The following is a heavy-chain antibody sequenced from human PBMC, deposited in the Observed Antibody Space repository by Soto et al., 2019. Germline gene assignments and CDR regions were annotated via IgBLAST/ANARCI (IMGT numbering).Heavy chain of an antibody. CDR3: AGDIEMVGHPYYYYYGMDV. D-gene: IGHD2-15*01. V-gene: IGHV4-4*07. CDR2: IYTSGST. J-gene: IGHJ6*02. CDR1: GCSISSYY. Sequence: SETLSLTCTVSGCSISSYYWSWIRQPAGKGLEWIGRIYTSGSTNYNPSLKSRVTMSVDTYKNQFSLKLSSVTAADTAVYYCAGDIEMVGHPYYYYYGMDVWGQGTTVTVAS.